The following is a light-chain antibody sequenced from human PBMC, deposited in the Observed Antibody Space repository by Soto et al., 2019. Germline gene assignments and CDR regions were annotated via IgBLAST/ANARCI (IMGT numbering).Light chain of an antibody. Sequence: IQMTQSPSTLSASVGDRVTITCRASETINIWLAWYQQKPGKAPKLLISEASSLESGVPPRFSGSGSGTEFTLTISSLQSDDFATYYCQQSYKTPHTFGQGTKLETK. CDR1: ETINIW. CDR3: QQSYKTPHT. J-gene: IGKJ2*01. V-gene: IGKV1-5*03. CDR2: EAS.